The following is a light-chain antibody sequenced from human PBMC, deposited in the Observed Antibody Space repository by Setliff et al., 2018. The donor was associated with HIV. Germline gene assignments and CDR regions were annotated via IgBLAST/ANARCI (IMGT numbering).Light chain of an antibody. CDR2: DVT. CDR3: CSYAGSSTLYV. CDR1: SSDVGAYKY. Sequence: QSVLTQPASVPGSPGQSITISCTGTSSDVGAYKYVSWYQQHPGKAPKLIICDVTERPSGVSNRFSGSKSGNTASLTISGLQTEDEADYYCCSYAGSSTLYVFGTGTKVTVL. V-gene: IGLV2-23*02. J-gene: IGLJ1*01.